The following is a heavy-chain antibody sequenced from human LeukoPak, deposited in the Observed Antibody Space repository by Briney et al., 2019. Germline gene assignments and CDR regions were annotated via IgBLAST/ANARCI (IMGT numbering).Heavy chain of an antibody. CDR1: GFTFDDYT. CDR3: ARDNLYYDILTGYYRSYSFDY. CDR2: ISWDGGST. V-gene: IGHV3-43*01. Sequence: GGSLRLSCAASGFTFDDYTMHWVRQAPGKGLEWVSLISWDGGSTYYADSVKGRFTISRDNSKNSLYLQMNSLRTEDTASYYCARDNLYYDILTGYYRSYSFDYWGQGTLVTVSS. D-gene: IGHD3-9*01. J-gene: IGHJ4*02.